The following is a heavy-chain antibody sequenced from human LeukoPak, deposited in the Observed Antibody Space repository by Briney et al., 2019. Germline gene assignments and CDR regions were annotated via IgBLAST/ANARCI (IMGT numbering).Heavy chain of an antibody. CDR2: IYYSGST. V-gene: IGHV4-59*01. CDR3: ANRWGTQVLGNNIDI. Sequence: SETLSLTCTVSGGSISSYYWSWIRQPPGKGLEWIGYIYYSGSTTYNPSLKSRVTISVDTSKNQFSLRLSSVTAADTAVYYCANRWGTQVLGNNIDIWGQGTLVTVSS. CDR1: GGSISSYY. J-gene: IGHJ3*02. D-gene: IGHD2-8*02.